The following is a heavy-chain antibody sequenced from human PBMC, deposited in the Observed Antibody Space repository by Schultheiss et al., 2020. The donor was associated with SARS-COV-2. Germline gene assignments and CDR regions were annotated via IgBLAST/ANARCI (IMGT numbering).Heavy chain of an antibody. CDR2: INPNSGGT. J-gene: IGHJ4*02. Sequence: ASVKVSCKASGYTFTSYTISWVRQAPGQGLEWMGWINPNSGGTNYAQKFQGRVTMTRDTSISTAYMELSRLRSDDTAVYYCAREQWLRFKGTLGYWGQGTLVTVSS. V-gene: IGHV1-2*02. CDR3: AREQWLRFKGTLGY. CDR1: GYTFTSYT. D-gene: IGHD5-12*01.